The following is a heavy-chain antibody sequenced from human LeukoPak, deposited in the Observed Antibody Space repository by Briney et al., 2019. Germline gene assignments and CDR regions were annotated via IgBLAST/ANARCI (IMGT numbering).Heavy chain of an antibody. CDR2: IIPIFGTA. CDR3: AREDTAMAMGR. D-gene: IGHD5-18*01. J-gene: IGHJ4*02. Sequence: GASVKVSCKASGGTFSSYAISWVGQAPGQGLEWMGGIIPIFGTANYAQKFQGRVTITADESTSTAYMELSSLRSEDTAVYYCAREDTAMAMGRWGQGTLVTVSS. V-gene: IGHV1-69*13. CDR1: GGTFSSYA.